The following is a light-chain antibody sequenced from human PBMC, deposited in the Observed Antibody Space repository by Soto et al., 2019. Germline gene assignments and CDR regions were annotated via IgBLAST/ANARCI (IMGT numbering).Light chain of an antibody. J-gene: IGKJ1*01. V-gene: IGKV1-5*01. CDR3: QQYNSYL. CDR2: DAS. Sequence: DIEMTQSPSTLSASVGDRVTITCRASQSISSWLAWYQQKPGKAPKLLIYDASSLESGVPSRFSGSGSGTEFTLTISSLQPYDFATYYCQQYNSYLFGQGTKVDIK. CDR1: QSISSW.